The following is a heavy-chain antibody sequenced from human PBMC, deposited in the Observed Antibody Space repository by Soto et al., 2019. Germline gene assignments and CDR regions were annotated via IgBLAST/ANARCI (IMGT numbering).Heavy chain of an antibody. D-gene: IGHD3-10*01. Sequence: GGSLRLSCAASGFTFSSYGMHWVRQAPGKGLEWVAVISYDGSNKYYADSVKGRFTISRDNSKNTLYLQMNGLRDDDTAVYYCAKTYTGGWGQGTQVTVSS. V-gene: IGHV3-30*18. CDR2: ISYDGSNK. CDR3: AKTYTGG. CDR1: GFTFSSYG. J-gene: IGHJ4*02.